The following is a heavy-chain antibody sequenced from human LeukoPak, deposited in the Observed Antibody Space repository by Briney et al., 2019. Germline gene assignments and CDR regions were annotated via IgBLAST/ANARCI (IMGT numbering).Heavy chain of an antibody. CDR3: ARVGDSSGYYYPFDY. V-gene: IGHV1-2*02. D-gene: IGHD3-22*01. CDR2: INPNSGGT. Sequence: GASVKVSCKASGYTFTGYYVHWVRQAPGQGLEWMGWINPNSGGTNYAQKFQGRVTMTRDTSISTAYMELSRLRSDDTAVYYCARVGDSSGYYYPFDYWGQGTLVTVSS. CDR1: GYTFTGYY. J-gene: IGHJ4*02.